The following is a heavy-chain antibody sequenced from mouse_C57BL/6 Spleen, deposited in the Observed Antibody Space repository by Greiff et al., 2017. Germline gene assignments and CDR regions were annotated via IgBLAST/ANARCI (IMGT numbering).Heavy chain of an antibody. CDR3: ARPLCPYYAMYY. V-gene: IGHV1-67*01. J-gene: IGHJ4*01. CDR1: GYTFTDYA. D-gene: IGHD1-1*02. Sequence: QVHVKQSGPELVRPGVSVKISCKGSGYTFTDYAMHWVKQSHAKSLEWIGVISTYYGDASYNQKFKDKATMTVDKSSSTAYMELARLTSEDSAVYYCARPLCPYYAMYYWGQGTSVTVSS. CDR2: ISTYYGDA.